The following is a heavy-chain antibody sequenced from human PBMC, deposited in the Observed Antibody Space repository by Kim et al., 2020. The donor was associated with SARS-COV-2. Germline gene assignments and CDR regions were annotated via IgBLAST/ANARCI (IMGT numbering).Heavy chain of an antibody. CDR3: ARDRGYSSSWSQWHYYYGLNV. J-gene: IGHJ6*02. Sequence: SETLSLTCTVSGGSISSGGYYWSWIRQHPGKGLEWIGYIYYSGSTYYNPSLKSRVTISVDTSKNQFSLKLSSVTAADTAVYYCARDRGYSSSWSQWHYYYGLNVWGQGTTVTVSS. CDR1: GGSISSGGYY. D-gene: IGHD6-13*01. CDR2: IYYSGST. V-gene: IGHV4-31*03.